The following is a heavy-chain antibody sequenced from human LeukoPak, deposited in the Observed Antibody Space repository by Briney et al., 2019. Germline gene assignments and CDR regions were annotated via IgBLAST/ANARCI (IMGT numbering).Heavy chain of an antibody. V-gene: IGHV1-3*01. CDR3: ARYAKAYYDFWSGYYGFDP. J-gene: IGHJ5*02. CDR1: GYTFTSYA. D-gene: IGHD3-3*01. Sequence: ASVKVSCNASGYTFTSYAMHWVRQAPGQRLEWMAGINAGNGNTKYSQKFQGRVTITRDTSASTAYMELSSLRSEDTAVYYCARYAKAYYDFWSGYYGFDPWGQGTLVTVSS. CDR2: INAGNGNT.